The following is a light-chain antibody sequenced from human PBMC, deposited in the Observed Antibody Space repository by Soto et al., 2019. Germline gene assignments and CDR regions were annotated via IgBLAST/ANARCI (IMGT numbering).Light chain of an antibody. Sequence: EIVLTQSQGTLSLSPGDGATLSCRASQRISNNYLAWYQRKSGQGPRLLIYGASSRATGIADGFSGSGSGTVFTLHISRLEHEDYAVYFRQQYSSTPGTFVQGTKVEIK. CDR3: QQYSSTPGT. J-gene: IGKJ1*01. V-gene: IGKV3-20*01. CDR1: QRISNNY. CDR2: GAS.